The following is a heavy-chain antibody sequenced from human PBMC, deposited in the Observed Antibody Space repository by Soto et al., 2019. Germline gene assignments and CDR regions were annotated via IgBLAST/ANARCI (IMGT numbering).Heavy chain of an antibody. CDR3: ARLVGNSWIDY. CDR2: TYYRSKWSY. J-gene: IGHJ4*02. CDR1: GDSGSKNKVV. V-gene: IGHV6-1*01. Sequence: SQTLSLTCAVSGDSGSKNKVVWNWIRQSPSRGLEWLGRTYYRSKWSYEYAESVKSRIIINPDTSKNQLSLQLNSVTPEDTGVYYCARLVGNSWIDYWGQGTLVTVSS. D-gene: IGHD6-13*01.